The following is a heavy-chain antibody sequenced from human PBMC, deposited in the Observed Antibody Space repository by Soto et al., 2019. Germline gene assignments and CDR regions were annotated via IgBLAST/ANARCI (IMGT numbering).Heavy chain of an antibody. CDR3: ARDNDWVLDY. D-gene: IGHD3-16*01. Sequence: GGAPRLSHGGSGFSLSTYSINWVRQAPGKGLEWVSYITSRSATIYYADSVKGRFTISRDNAENSLYLEMNSLRDEDTAVYYCARDNDWVLDYWGQGSLVTVSS. CDR1: GFSLSTYS. J-gene: IGHJ4*02. CDR2: ITSRSATI. V-gene: IGHV3-48*02.